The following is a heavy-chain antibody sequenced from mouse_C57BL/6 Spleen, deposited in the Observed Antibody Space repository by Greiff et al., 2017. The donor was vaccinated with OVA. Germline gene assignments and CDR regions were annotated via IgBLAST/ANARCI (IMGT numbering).Heavy chain of an antibody. CDR2: IDPEDGDT. Sequence: EVQLQQSGAELVRPGASVKLSCTASGFNIKDYYMHWVKQRPEQGLEWIGRIDPEDGDTEYAPKFQGKATMTADTSSNTAYLQLSSLTSEDTAVYYCTTSEVVAEGWFAYWGQGTLATVSA. V-gene: IGHV14-1*01. CDR3: TTSEVVAEGWFAY. D-gene: IGHD1-1*01. CDR1: GFNIKDYY. J-gene: IGHJ3*01.